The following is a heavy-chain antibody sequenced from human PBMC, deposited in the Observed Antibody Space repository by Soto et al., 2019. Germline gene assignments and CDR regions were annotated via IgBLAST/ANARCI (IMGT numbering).Heavy chain of an antibody. CDR3: ARHASRGYSSSWYFED. CDR1: GGSVGSSSYY. J-gene: IGHJ4*02. CDR2: TYYSAGT. Sequence: PPATLSLTCNVSGGSVGSSSYYWGWIRQAPGKGLEWIVSTYYSAGTYYNPSLKSRVTTSLDASKNQFSLTVTSVTAADTAIYYCARHASRGYSSSWYFEDWGQGTPVTV. V-gene: IGHV4-39*01. D-gene: IGHD6-13*01.